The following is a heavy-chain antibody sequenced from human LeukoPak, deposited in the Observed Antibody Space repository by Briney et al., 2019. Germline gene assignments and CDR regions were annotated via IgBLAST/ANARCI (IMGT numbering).Heavy chain of an antibody. Sequence: SETLSLTCTVSGGSISSGDYYWSWIRQPPGKGLEWIGYIYYSGSTYYNPSLKSRVTISVDTSKNQFSLRLSSVTAADTAVYYCARAPSGVVDGPKRDAFDIWGQGTMVTVSS. CDR2: IYYSGST. D-gene: IGHD2-2*01. CDR3: ARAPSGVVDGPKRDAFDI. J-gene: IGHJ3*02. CDR1: GGSISSGDYY. V-gene: IGHV4-30-4*01.